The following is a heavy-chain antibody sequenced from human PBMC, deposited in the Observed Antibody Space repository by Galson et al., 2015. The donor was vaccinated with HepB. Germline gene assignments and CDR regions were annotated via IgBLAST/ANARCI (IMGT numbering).Heavy chain of an antibody. CDR1: GFTFSSYA. Sequence: SLRLSCAASGFTFSSYAMSWVRQAPGKGLEWVSAISGSGGSTYYADSVKGRVTISRDNSKHTLYLQMNSLRAEDTAVYYCAKAPGYCSGGSCDSIASIYYYCMDVWGQGTPVTVSS. D-gene: IGHD2-15*01. CDR3: AKAPGYCSGGSCDSIASIYYYCMDV. V-gene: IGHV3-23*01. J-gene: IGHJ6*02. CDR2: ISGSGGST.